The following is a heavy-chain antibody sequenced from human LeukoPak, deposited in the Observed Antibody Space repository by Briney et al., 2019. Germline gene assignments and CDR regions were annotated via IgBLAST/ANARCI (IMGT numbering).Heavy chain of an antibody. Sequence: ASVNVSCKASGYTFTSYYMHWVRQAPGQGLEWMGIINPSGGSTSYAQKFQGRVNMTRDTSTSTVYMELSSLRSEDTAVYYCARDPVSDDSSGYYPDYWGQGTLVTVSS. CDR1: GYTFTSYY. D-gene: IGHD3-22*01. J-gene: IGHJ4*02. CDR3: ARDPVSDDSSGYYPDY. V-gene: IGHV1-46*01. CDR2: INPSGGST.